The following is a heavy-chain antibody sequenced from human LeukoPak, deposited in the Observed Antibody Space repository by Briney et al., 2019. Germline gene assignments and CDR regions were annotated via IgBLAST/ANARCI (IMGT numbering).Heavy chain of an antibody. CDR3: AREALEWFRPYNWFDP. CDR2: IWYDGSNK. V-gene: IGHV3-33*01. D-gene: IGHD3-3*01. J-gene: IGHJ5*02. Sequence: PGGSLRLSCAASGFTFSSYGMHWVRQAPGKGLEWVAVIWYDGSNKYYADSVKGRFTISRDNSKNTLYLQMNSLRAEDTAVYYCAREALEWFRPYNWFDPWGQGTLVTVSS. CDR1: GFTFSSYG.